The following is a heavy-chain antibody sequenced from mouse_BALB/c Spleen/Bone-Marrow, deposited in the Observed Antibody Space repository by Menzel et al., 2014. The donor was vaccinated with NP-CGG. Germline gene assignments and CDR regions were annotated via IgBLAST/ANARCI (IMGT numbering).Heavy chain of an antibody. Sequence: DVKLVESGGGLVQPGGSLKLSCAASGFDFSRYWMSWVRQAPGKGLEWIGEINPDSSTINYTPSLKDKFIISRDNAKNTLYLQMSKVRSEDTALYYCARGGYGSSYWFAYWGQGTLVTVPA. CDR2: INPDSSTI. CDR3: ARGGYGSSYWFAY. D-gene: IGHD1-1*01. CDR1: GFDFSRYW. V-gene: IGHV4-1*02. J-gene: IGHJ3*01.